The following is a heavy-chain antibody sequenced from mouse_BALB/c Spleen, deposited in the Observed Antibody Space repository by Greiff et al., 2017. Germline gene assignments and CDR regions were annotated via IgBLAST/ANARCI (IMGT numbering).Heavy chain of an antibody. Sequence: LQQPGSELVRPGASVKLSCKASGYTFTSYWMHWVKQRPGQGLEWIGNIYPGSGSTNYDEKFKSKATLTVDTSSSTAYMQLSSLTSEDSAVYYSTRSSVYGNYYAMDYWGQGTSVTVSS. CDR2: IYPGSGST. CDR1: GYTFTSYW. D-gene: IGHD2-10*02. V-gene: IGHV1S22*01. CDR3: TRSSVYGNYYAMDY. J-gene: IGHJ4*01.